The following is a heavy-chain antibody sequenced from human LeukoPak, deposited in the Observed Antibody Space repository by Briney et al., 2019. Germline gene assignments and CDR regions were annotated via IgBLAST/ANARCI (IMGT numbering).Heavy chain of an antibody. CDR3: ARAMDY. J-gene: IGHJ4*02. Sequence: GASVKVSCKASGYTFTSYGISWVRQAPGQGLEWMGWISANNGDTDYSQRLQDRVTMTIDTSTSTAYMELRSLRSDDTAVYYCARAMDYWGQGTLVTVSS. CDR2: ISANNGDT. CDR1: GYTFTSYG. V-gene: IGHV1-18*01.